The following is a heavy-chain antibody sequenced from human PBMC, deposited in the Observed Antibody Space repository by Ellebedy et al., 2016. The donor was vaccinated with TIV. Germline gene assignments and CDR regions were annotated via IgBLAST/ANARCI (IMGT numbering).Heavy chain of an antibody. D-gene: IGHD2-15*01. CDR1: GFTFSSYW. J-gene: IGHJ5*02. CDR2: IKQDGSEE. CDR3: ARQHVVSAPRGWFDP. Sequence: GESLKISCAASGFTFSSYWMSWVRQAPGKGLEWVASIKQDGSEEYYADSVKSRFTISRDNAKNSLYLQMNSLRAEDTAVYYCARQHVVSAPRGWFDPWGQGTLVTVSS. V-gene: IGHV3-7*01.